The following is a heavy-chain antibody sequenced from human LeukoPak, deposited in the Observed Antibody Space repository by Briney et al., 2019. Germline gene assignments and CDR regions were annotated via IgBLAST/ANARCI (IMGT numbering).Heavy chain of an antibody. CDR3: ARSGGTSARVNAFDI. D-gene: IGHD2-15*01. CDR2: VYHSGST. V-gene: IGHV4-30-2*01. Sequence: SETLSLTCAVSGGSISSGGYSWSWIRQPPGKGLEWIGYVYHSGSTNYNPSLKSRVTISVDTSKNQFSLKLSSVTAADTAVYYCARSGGTSARVNAFDIWGQGTMVTVSS. CDR1: GGSISSGGYS. J-gene: IGHJ3*02.